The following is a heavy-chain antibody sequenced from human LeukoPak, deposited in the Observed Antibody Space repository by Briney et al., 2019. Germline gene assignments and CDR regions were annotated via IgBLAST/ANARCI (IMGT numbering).Heavy chain of an antibody. V-gene: IGHV4-39*01. CDR3: ARRSSFYGFIDY. CDR2: VYYRGST. D-gene: IGHD5/OR15-5a*01. J-gene: IGHJ4*02. Sequence: SETLSLTCTVSGGSITSNNRSWAWIRQPPGKGLEWIGSVYYRGSTYYDPSLKSRVTISVATSNNQFSLRLGPVTAAASAVYHCARRSSFYGFIDYWGQGTLVTVSS. CDR1: GGSITSNNRS.